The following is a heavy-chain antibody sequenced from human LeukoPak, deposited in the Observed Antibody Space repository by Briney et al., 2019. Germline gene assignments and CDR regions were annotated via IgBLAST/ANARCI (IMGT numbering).Heavy chain of an antibody. Sequence: GASVKVSCKASGGTFSSYAISWVRQAPGQGLEWMGGITPIFGTANYAQKFQGRVTITADESTSTAYMELSSLRSEDTAVYHCARGVNPGFDPWGQGTLVTVSS. CDR2: ITPIFGTA. CDR3: ARGVNPGFDP. D-gene: IGHD3-10*01. J-gene: IGHJ5*02. V-gene: IGHV1-69*13. CDR1: GGTFSSYA.